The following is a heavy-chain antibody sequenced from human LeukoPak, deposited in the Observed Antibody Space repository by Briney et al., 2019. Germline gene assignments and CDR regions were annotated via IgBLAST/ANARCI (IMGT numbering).Heavy chain of an antibody. CDR2: IHNSGTT. V-gene: IGHV4-34*01. CDR3: ARRYYYNLGSFPFDF. D-gene: IGHD3-10*01. J-gene: IGHJ4*02. Sequence: SETLSLTCAVSGGPFSGYFWSWLRQSSGKGLEWIGEIHNSGTTNYNPSLNSRVTISEDTSKNQFYLNLSSVTAADTAVYYCARRYYYNLGSFPFDFWGQGTLVTVSS. CDR1: GGPFSGYF.